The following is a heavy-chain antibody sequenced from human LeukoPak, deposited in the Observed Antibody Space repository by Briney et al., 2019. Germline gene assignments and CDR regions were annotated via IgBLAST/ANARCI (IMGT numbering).Heavy chain of an antibody. J-gene: IGHJ4*02. CDR3: AKDELRYYYGSGSPSGFDY. D-gene: IGHD3-10*01. Sequence: GGSLRLSCVASGFTFSSYAMSWVRQAPGKGLELVSAISGSGGSTYYADSVKGRFTISRDNSKNTLYLQMNSLRAEDTAVYYCAKDELRYYYGSGSPSGFDYWGQGTLVTVSS. V-gene: IGHV3-23*01. CDR1: GFTFSSYA. CDR2: ISGSGGST.